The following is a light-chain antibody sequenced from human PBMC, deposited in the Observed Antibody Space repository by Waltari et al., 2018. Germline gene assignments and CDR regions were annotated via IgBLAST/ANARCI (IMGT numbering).Light chain of an antibody. CDR1: QSVLYSSNNKNN. J-gene: IGKJ1*01. CDR2: WAS. V-gene: IGKV4-1*01. CDR3: QQYYSTPPT. Sequence: DIVMTHSPDSLAVSLGERATINCKSSQSVLYSSNNKNNLAWYQQKPGQPPKLLIYWASTRESGVPDRFSGSGSGTDFTLTISSLQAEDVAVYHCQQYYSTPPTFGQGTKVEIK.